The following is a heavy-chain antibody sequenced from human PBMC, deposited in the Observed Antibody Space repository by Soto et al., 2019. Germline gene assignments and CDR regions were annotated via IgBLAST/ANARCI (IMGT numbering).Heavy chain of an antibody. CDR2: IYYSGST. D-gene: IGHD2-15*01. J-gene: IGHJ6*02. CDR1: GGSISSGGYY. V-gene: IGHV4-31*01. CDR3: ARAHSGGINYYGIDV. Sequence: QVQLQESGPGLVKPSQTLSLTCTVSGGSISSGGYYWSWIRQHPGKGLEWIGYIYYSGSTYYNPSLQSHVTISVDKSKNYFSLKLSSVPAPDTAVYYCARAHSGGINYYGIDVLGQGTTVPVSS.